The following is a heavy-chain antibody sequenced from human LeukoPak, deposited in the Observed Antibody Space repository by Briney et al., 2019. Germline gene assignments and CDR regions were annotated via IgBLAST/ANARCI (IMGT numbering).Heavy chain of an antibody. V-gene: IGHV4-4*07. D-gene: IGHD3-10*01. CDR2: IYTSGST. CDR3: ARLGSMVPYSYFDY. J-gene: IGHJ4*02. Sequence: AETLSLTCTVSGGSISSYYWSWIRQPAGKGLEWIGRIYTSGSTKYNPSLKSRVTMSVDKCKNKFSLTLSSVTAADTAVYYCARLGSMVPYSYFDYWGQGTLVTVSS. CDR1: GGSISSYY.